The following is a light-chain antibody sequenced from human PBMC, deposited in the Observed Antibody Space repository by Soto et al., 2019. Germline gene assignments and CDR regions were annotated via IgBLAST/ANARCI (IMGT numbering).Light chain of an antibody. J-gene: IGLJ1*01. Sequence: QSALTQPASVSGSPGQQITISCTGTSSDVGGYKYVSWYQQHPGKAPKLMIYEVSNRPSGVSNRFSGSKSGNTASLTISGLQAEDEADYSCISFRISSTYVFGTGTKVTVL. CDR1: SSDVGGYKY. CDR2: EVS. CDR3: ISFRISSTYV. V-gene: IGLV2-14*01.